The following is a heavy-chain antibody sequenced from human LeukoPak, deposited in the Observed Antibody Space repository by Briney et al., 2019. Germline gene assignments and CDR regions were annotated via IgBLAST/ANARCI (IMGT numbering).Heavy chain of an antibody. D-gene: IGHD6-13*01. V-gene: IGHV1-46*01. Sequence: ASVKVSCKASGYTFTSYYMHWVRRAPGQGLEWMGIINPSGGSTSYAQKFQGRVTMTRDMSTSTVYMELSSLRSDDTAVYYCARVRGSSSWYGPRWFDPWGQGTLVTVSS. J-gene: IGHJ5*02. CDR1: GYTFTSYY. CDR2: INPSGGST. CDR3: ARVRGSSSWYGPRWFDP.